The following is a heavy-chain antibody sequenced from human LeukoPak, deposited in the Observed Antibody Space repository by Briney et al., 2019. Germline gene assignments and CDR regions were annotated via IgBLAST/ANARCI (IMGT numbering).Heavy chain of an antibody. CDR3: ARGGPRRTYYYDLWGGAFDI. Sequence: GRSLRLSCAASGFIFSSYAMHWVRQAPGKGLEWVAVISYDGSNKYYADSVKGRFTISRDNSKNTLYLQMNSLRAEDTAVYYCARGGPRRTYYYDLWGGAFDIWGQGTMVTVSS. V-gene: IGHV3-30*04. CDR2: ISYDGSNK. CDR1: GFIFSSYA. D-gene: IGHD3-22*01. J-gene: IGHJ3*02.